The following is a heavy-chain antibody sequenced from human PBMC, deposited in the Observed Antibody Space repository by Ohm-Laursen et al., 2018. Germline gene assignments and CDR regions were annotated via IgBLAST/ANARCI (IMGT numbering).Heavy chain of an antibody. Sequence: GTLSLTCTVSGGSISSYYWSWIRQPPGKGLEWIGYIYYSGSTNYNPSLKSRVTISVDTSKNQFSLKLSSVTAADTAVYYFARHLGVDIVATATHWFDPWGQGTLGTVSA. CDR3: ARHLGVDIVATATHWFDP. CDR2: IYYSGST. CDR1: GGSISSYY. J-gene: IGHJ5*02. V-gene: IGHV4-59*01. D-gene: IGHD5-12*01.